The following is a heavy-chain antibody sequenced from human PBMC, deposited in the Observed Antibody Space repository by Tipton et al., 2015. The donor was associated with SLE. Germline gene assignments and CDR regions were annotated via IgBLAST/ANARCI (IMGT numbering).Heavy chain of an antibody. CDR3: ARELGIVGGTGYYYGMDV. Sequence: SLRLSCAAPGFTFSSYEMNWVRQAPGKGLEWVSYIRSSGSSIYYADSVKGRFTISRDNAKNSLYLQMNSLRAEDTAVYYCARELGIVGGTGYYYGMDVWGQGTTVTVSS. V-gene: IGHV3-48*03. CDR1: GFTFSSYE. CDR2: IRSSGSSI. D-gene: IGHD1-26*01. J-gene: IGHJ6*02.